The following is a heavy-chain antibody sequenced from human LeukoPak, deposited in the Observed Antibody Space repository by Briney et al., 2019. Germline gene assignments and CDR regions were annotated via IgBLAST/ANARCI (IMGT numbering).Heavy chain of an antibody. V-gene: IGHV4-34*01. CDR2: INHSGST. D-gene: IGHD5-12*01. Sequence: PSETLSLTCAVYGGSFSGYYWSWIRQPPGKGLEWIGEINHSGSTNYNPSLKSRVTISVDTSKNQFSLKLSSVTAADTAVYYCARTIVATEDYYYYGMDVWGQGTTVTVSS. J-gene: IGHJ6*02. CDR3: ARTIVATEDYYYYGMDV. CDR1: GGSFSGYY.